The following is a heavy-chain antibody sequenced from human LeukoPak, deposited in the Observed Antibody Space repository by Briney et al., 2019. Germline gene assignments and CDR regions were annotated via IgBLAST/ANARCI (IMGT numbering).Heavy chain of an antibody. V-gene: IGHV3-23*01. CDR2: ISGSGGST. CDR1: GFTFISYP. J-gene: IGHJ5*02. Sequence: GGSLSLSCAASGFTFISYPMSWVRQAPGKGLEWVSAISGSGGSTYYAESVKGRFTISTDNSKNTLYLQMNSLRAEDTAVYYCAKDGIWGTMVRGVDTHWFDPWGQGTLVTVSS. D-gene: IGHD3-10*01. CDR3: AKDGIWGTMVRGVDTHWFDP.